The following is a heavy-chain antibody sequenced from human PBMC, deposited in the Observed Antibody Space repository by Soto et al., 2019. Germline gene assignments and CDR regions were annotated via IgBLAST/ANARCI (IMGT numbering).Heavy chain of an antibody. Sequence: QVQLVESGGGVVQPGRSLRLSCSASGFTFSTYAMPWVRQAPGKGLEWVAVVSSEGGTQFYADFVKGRFTISRDNSRNSLYLQMSSLTTDDAAIYYCARENYYGGHVIGSLDLWGRGTLVSVSS. D-gene: IGHD3-22*01. J-gene: IGHJ2*01. CDR2: VSSEGGTQ. V-gene: IGHV3-30-3*01. CDR3: ARENYYGGHVIGSLDL. CDR1: GFTFSTYA.